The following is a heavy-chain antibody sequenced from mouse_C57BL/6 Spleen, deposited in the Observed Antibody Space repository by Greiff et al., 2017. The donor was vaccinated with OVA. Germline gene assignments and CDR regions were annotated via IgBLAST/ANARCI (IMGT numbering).Heavy chain of an antibody. V-gene: IGHV5-4*01. CDR2: ISDGGSYT. Sequence: EVQGVESGGGLVKPGGSLKLSCAASGFTFSSYAMSWVRQTPEKRLEWVATISDGGSYTYSPDNVKGRFTISRDNAKNNLYLQMSHLKSEDTAIYYCARGGNPLDYWGQGTTLTVSS. J-gene: IGHJ2*01. CDR1: GFTFSSYA. CDR3: ARGGNPLDY. D-gene: IGHD2-1*01.